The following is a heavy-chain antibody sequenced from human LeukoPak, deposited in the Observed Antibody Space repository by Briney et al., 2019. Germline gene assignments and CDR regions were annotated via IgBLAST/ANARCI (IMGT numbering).Heavy chain of an antibody. CDR3: TRLDCPGDGCYNH. V-gene: IGHV4-59*08. J-gene: IGHJ4*02. Sequence: NAAETLSLTCSVSGDSVTSYYWSWIRQPPGKGLEWIGYVSSDGTTNYTPSLRSRVIMSVDTAKNHISLSLTSLTAADTPIYYCTRLDCPGDGCYNHWSQGTLVTVSS. CDR1: GDSVTSYY. D-gene: IGHD2-21*01. CDR2: VSSDGTT.